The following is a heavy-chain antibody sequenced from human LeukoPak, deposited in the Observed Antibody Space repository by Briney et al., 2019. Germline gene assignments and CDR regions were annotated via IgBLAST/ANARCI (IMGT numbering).Heavy chain of an antibody. Sequence: PGRSLRLSCAASGFTFSSYGMPWVRQAPGKGLEWVAVIWYDGSNKYYADSVKGRFTISRDNSKNTLYLQMNSLRAEDTAVYYCARDRGWELLGPAEFAYWGQGTLVTVSS. CDR3: ARDRGWELLGPAEFAY. V-gene: IGHV3-33*01. D-gene: IGHD1-26*01. J-gene: IGHJ4*02. CDR2: IWYDGSNK. CDR1: GFTFSSYG.